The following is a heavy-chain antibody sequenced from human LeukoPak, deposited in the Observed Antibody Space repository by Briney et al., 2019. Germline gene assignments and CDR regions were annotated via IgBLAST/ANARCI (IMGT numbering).Heavy chain of an antibody. CDR1: GYTFTGYY. J-gene: IGHJ6*03. V-gene: IGHV1-2*04. CDR2: INPNSGGT. Sequence: ASVKVSCKASGYTFTGYYMHWVRQAPGQGLEWMGWINPNSGGTNYAQKFQGWVTMTRDTSISTAYMELSRLRSDDTAVYYCARVPYYYYYMDVWGKGTTVTISS. CDR3: ARVPYYYYYMDV.